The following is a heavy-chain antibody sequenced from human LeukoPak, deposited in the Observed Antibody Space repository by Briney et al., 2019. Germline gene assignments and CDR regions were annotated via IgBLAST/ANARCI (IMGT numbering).Heavy chain of an antibody. CDR2: ITRSSDYI. Sequence: PGGSLRLSCAASGFTFRSYSMNWVRQAPGKGLEWVSCITRSSDYINYADSVKGRFTISRDNAKNSLYLQMNSLRAEDTAVYYCARDVTPATYAGTDYYHYMDVWGKGTTVTVSS. CDR3: ARDVTPATYAGTDYYHYMDV. J-gene: IGHJ6*03. CDR1: GFTFRSYS. D-gene: IGHD2-2*01. V-gene: IGHV3-21*01.